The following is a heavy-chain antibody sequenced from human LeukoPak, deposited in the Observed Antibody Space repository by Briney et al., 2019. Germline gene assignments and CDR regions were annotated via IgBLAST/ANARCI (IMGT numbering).Heavy chain of an antibody. V-gene: IGHV3-30*02. CDR3: ESDIWFGEGGLNY. J-gene: IGHJ4*02. CDR1: GFTFSSYG. CDR2: IRYDGSNK. Sequence: GGSLRLSCAASGFTFSSYGMHWVRQAPGKGLEWVAFIRYDGSNKYYADSVKGRFTISRDNAKNSLYLQMNSLRAEDTAVYYCESDIWFGEGGLNYWGQGTLVTVSS. D-gene: IGHD3-10*01.